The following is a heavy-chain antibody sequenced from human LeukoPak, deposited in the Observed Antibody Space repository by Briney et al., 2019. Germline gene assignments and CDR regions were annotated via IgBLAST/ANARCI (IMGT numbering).Heavy chain of an antibody. CDR2: ISYTAST. J-gene: IGHJ5*02. D-gene: IGHD2-2*01. Sequence: PSETLSLTCTISGVSIRDGSYFWIWVRLHPGKGQEWIGYISYTASTHYNPSLECRITIAMYPQDTSKTQFSLKFPPVTAADTAKYYCARQYTPAASSLGPWGQGTLVSVSS. CDR3: ARQYTPAASSLGP. V-gene: IGHV4-31*03. CDR1: GVSIRDGSYF.